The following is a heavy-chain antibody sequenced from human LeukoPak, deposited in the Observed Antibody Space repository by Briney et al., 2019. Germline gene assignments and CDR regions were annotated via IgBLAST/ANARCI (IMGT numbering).Heavy chain of an antibody. J-gene: IGHJ4*02. CDR1: GGSISSYY. V-gene: IGHV4-4*07. CDR2: IYTSGST. CDR3: ARDKKYSGSFNFDY. Sequence: SGTLSLTCTVSGGSISSYYWSWIRQPAGKGLEWIGRIYTSGSTNYNPSLKSRVTMSVDTSKNQFSLKLSSVTAADTAVYYCARDKKYSGSFNFDYWGQGTLVTVSS. D-gene: IGHD1-26*01.